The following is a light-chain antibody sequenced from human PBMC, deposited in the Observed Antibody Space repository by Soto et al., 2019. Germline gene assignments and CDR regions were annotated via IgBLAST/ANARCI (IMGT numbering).Light chain of an antibody. CDR3: AVWDNSLNGVA. V-gene: IGLV1-47*01. J-gene: IGLJ2*01. CDR1: NSNMGRNY. CDR2: RND. Sequence: QSVLTLTPSASGTPGQRITISCSGSNSNMGRNYVYWYQQVPGTAPKLLMYRNDVRPSGVPDRFTGSKSGTSASLAISGLRSEDEADYYCAVWDNSLNGVAFGGGTKLTVL.